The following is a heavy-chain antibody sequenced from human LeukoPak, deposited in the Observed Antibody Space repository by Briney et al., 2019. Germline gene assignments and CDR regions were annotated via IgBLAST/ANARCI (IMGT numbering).Heavy chain of an antibody. CDR3: ARLRGGYSSEPGLFDY. D-gene: IGHD3-22*01. CDR1: GGSFSGYY. J-gene: IGHJ4*02. V-gene: IGHV4-34*09. Sequence: SETLSLTCAVYGGSFSGYYWSWIRQPPGKGLEWIGYIYYSGSTYYNPSLKSRVTISVDTSKNQFSLKLSSVTAADTAVYYCARLRGGYSSEPGLFDYWGQGTLVTVSS. CDR2: IYYSGST.